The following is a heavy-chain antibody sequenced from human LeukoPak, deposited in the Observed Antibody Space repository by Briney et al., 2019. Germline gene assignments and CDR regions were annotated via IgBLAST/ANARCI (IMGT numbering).Heavy chain of an antibody. CDR2: IIPILGIA. CDR3: AAGGGDLQGEFDY. Sequence: VASVKVSCKASGGTFSSYAISWVRQAPGQGLEWMGRIIPILGIANYAQKFQGRVTITADKSTSTAYMELSSLRSEDTAVYYCAAGGGDLQGEFDYWGQGTLVTVSS. V-gene: IGHV1-69*04. J-gene: IGHJ4*02. CDR1: GGTFSSYA. D-gene: IGHD2-21*02.